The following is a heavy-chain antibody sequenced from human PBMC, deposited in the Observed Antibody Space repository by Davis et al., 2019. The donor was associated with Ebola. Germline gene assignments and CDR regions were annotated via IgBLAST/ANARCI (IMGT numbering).Heavy chain of an antibody. Sequence: GGSLRLSCAASGFIFRNYVMSWVRQAPGKGLEWVSTFGTSGDTYYADSVKGRFTISRDNSRNTLYLQMNGLRVEDTAMYYCAKGGSGWPSDYSHGMGVWGKGTTVTVSS. J-gene: IGHJ6*04. V-gene: IGHV3-23*01. CDR3: AKGGSGWPSDYSHGMGV. CDR2: FGTSGDT. D-gene: IGHD6-19*01. CDR1: GFIFRNYV.